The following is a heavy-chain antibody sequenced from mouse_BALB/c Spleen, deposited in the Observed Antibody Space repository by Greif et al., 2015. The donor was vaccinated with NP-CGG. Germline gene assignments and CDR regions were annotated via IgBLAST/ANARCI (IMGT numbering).Heavy chain of an antibody. Sequence: EVQGVESGGDLVKPGGSLKLSCAASGFTFSSYGMSWVRQTPDKRLEWVATISSGGSYTYYPDSVKGRFTISRDNAKNTLYLQMSSLKSEDTAMYYCARHGDGNPYFDYWGQGTTLTVSS. J-gene: IGHJ2*01. CDR1: GFTFSSYG. V-gene: IGHV5-6*01. CDR3: ARHGDGNPYFDY. D-gene: IGHD2-1*01. CDR2: ISSGGSYT.